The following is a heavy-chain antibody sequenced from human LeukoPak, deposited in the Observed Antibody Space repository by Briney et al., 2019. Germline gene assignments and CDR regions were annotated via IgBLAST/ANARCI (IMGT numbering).Heavy chain of an antibody. V-gene: IGHV3-11*04. CDR2: LSSSGGTT. CDR3: ARAFRVIAAAGTFCDYFDY. CDR1: GFTFSNYA. J-gene: IGHJ4*02. Sequence: PGGSLRLSCAASGFTFSNYAMSWVRQAPGKGLEWVSGLSSSGGTTYYADSVKGRFTISRDNAKNSLYLQMNSLRAEDTAVYYCARAFRVIAAAGTFCDYFDYWGQGTLVTVSS. D-gene: IGHD6-13*01.